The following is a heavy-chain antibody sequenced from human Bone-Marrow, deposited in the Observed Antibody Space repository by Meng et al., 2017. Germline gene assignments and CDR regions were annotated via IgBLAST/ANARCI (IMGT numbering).Heavy chain of an antibody. CDR2: ISSSGYTI. CDR1: GFSFTTHE. J-gene: IGHJ4*02. Sequence: GGSLRLSCAASGFSFTTHEATWVRQAPGKGLEWIADISSSGYTIYYADSVKGRFTISRDNAKSSLYLQMTSLRAEDTALYYCARDSYCSGGSCYLPLDYWGQGTLVTVSS. D-gene: IGHD2-15*01. CDR3: ARDSYCSGGSCYLPLDY. V-gene: IGHV3-48*03.